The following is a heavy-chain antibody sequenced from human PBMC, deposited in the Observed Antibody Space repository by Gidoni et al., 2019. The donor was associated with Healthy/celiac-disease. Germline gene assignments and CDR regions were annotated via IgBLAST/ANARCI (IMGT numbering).Heavy chain of an antibody. J-gene: IGHJ4*02. CDR1: GFTSSSYW. CDR3: ARDGPFYDFWSGYYTGIVDY. V-gene: IGHV3-74*01. Sequence: EVQLVESGGGLVQPGGSLRLSCAASGFTSSSYWMHWVRQAPGKGLVWVSRINRDGSSTSYADSVKGRFTISRDNAKNTLYLQMNSLRAEDTAVYYCARDGPFYDFWSGYYTGIVDYWGQGTLVTVSS. CDR2: INRDGSST. D-gene: IGHD3-3*01.